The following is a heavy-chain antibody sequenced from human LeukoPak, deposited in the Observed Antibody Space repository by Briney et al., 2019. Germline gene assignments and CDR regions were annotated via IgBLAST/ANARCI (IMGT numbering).Heavy chain of an antibody. CDR3: TRNITIFDY. CDR2: IRSKAYGGTT. D-gene: IGHD3-10*01. V-gene: IGHV3-49*04. J-gene: IGHJ4*02. CDR1: GFTFGDYA. Sequence: GRSLRLSCTASGFTFGDYAMSWVRQAPGKGLEWVGFIRSKAYGGTTEYAASVKGRFTISRDDSKSIAYLQMNSLKTEDTAVHYCTRNITIFDYWGQGTLVTVSS.